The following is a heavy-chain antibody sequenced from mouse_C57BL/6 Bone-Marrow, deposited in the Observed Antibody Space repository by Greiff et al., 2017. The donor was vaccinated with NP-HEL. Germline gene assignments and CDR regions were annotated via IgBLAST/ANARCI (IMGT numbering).Heavy chain of an antibody. CDR3: ARRRFITTVVEDY. D-gene: IGHD1-1*01. V-gene: IGHV1-72*01. CDR1: GYTFTRYW. CDR2: IDPNSGGT. Sequence: VQLQQPGAELVKPGASVKLSCKASGYTFTRYWMHWVKQRPGRGLEWIGRIDPNSGGTTYNEKFKSKATLPVDKPSSTAYMQLSSLTSEDSAVYYCARRRFITTVVEDYGGQGTTLTVSS. J-gene: IGHJ2*01.